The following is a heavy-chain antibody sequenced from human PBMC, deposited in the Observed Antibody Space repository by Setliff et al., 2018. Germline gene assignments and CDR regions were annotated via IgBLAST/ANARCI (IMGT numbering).Heavy chain of an antibody. CDR3: ARESRYYYDNLGTLDY. D-gene: IGHD3-22*01. CDR1: GYTFINHV. Sequence: GASVKVSCKTSGYTFINHVLHWVRQAPGQGLEWMGWVNSANPNTKYSQKFQGRLTITTDTSANTAYMELSSLTSEDTAFYYCARESRYYYDNLGTLDYWGQGTLVTVSS. V-gene: IGHV1-3*04. CDR2: VNSANPNT. J-gene: IGHJ4*02.